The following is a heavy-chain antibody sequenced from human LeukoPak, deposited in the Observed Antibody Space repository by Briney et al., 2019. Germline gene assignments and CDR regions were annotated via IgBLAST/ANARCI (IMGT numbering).Heavy chain of an antibody. CDR3: SKERRQGFWYGSFYY. CDR1: GFAFISCG. D-gene: IGHD6-13*01. Sequence: GSLRLSCAASGFAFISCGMQCVRQAPGKGLEWVAVISYDGSNKYYADSVKGRFTISRDNSKNTLYLQMNSLRAEDTAVYYLSKERRQGFWYGSFYYWGQGTLVTVSS. J-gene: IGHJ4*02. V-gene: IGHV3-30*18. CDR2: ISYDGSNK.